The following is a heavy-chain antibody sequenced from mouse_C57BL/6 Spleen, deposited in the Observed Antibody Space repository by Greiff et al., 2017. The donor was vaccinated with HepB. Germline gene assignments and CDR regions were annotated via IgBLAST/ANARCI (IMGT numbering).Heavy chain of an antibody. CDR2: ISNGGGST. CDR3: ARGIPFAY. Sequence: EVKLVESGGGLVQPGGSLKLSCAASGFTFSDYYMYWVRQTPEKRLEWVAYISNGGGSTYYPDTVKGRFTISRDNAKNTLYLQMSRLKSEDTAMYYCARGIPFAYWGQGTLVTVSA. J-gene: IGHJ3*01. V-gene: IGHV5-12*01. CDR1: GFTFSDYY.